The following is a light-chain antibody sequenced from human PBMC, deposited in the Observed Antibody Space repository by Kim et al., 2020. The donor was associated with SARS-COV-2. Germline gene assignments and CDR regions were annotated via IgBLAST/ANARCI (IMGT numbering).Light chain of an antibody. CDR3: SAWDSSLSAGV. J-gene: IGLJ3*02. V-gene: IGLV10-54*01. CDR1: SHDVSHEG. Sequence: SQPATLTCPGPSHDVSHEGATWLQQHRGHPTKLVSSRSNNRPSGIAERFAAARSGDAASLTITGLQHEDEAVYYSSAWDSSLSAGVFGGGTQLTFL. CDR2: RSN.